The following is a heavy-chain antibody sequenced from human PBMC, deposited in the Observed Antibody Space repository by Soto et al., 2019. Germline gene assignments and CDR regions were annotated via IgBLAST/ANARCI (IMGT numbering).Heavy chain of an antibody. D-gene: IGHD6-19*01. V-gene: IGHV1-2*04. J-gene: IGHJ6*02. CDR2: INPNSGGT. CDR3: ARGASSGWYNYYYGMDV. Sequence: QVQLVQSGAEVKKPGASVKVSCKASGYTFTGYYMHWVRQAPGQGLEWMGWINPNSGGTNYAQKFQGWVTMTRDTSISTASMELSRLRSDDTAVYYCARGASSGWYNYYYGMDVWGQGTTVTVSS. CDR1: GYTFTGYY.